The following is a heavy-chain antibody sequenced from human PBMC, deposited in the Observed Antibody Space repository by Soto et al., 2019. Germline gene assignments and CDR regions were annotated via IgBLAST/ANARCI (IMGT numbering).Heavy chain of an antibody. Sequence: QVQLVESGGGVVQPGRSLRLSCAASGFTFSSYGMHWVRQAPGKGLEWVAVIWYDGSNKYYADSVKGRFTISRDNSKNTLYLQMNSLRAEDTAVYYCARDRQAAAFMTTVTYGGMDVWGQGTTVTVSS. J-gene: IGHJ6*02. CDR1: GFTFSSYG. D-gene: IGHD4-4*01. V-gene: IGHV3-33*01. CDR3: ARDRQAAAFMTTVTYGGMDV. CDR2: IWYDGSNK.